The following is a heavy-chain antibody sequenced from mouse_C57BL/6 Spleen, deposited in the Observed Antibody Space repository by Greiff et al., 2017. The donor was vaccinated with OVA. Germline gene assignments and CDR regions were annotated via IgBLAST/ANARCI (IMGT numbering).Heavy chain of an antibody. J-gene: IGHJ1*03. CDR1: GFTFSDFY. CDR3: ARAIYYYGSSHWYFDV. Sequence: EVKLQESGGGLVQSGRSLRLSCATSGFTFSDFYMEWVRQAPGKGLEWIAASRNKANDYTTEYSASVKGRFIVSRDTSQSILYLQMNALRAEDTAIYYCARAIYYYGSSHWYFDVWGTGTTVTVSS. CDR2: SRNKANDYTT. D-gene: IGHD1-1*01. V-gene: IGHV7-1*01.